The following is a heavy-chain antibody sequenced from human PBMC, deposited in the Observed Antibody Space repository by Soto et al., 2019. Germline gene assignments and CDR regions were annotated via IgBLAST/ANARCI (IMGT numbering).Heavy chain of an antibody. CDR3: AKDESAGYYYFDY. D-gene: IGHD3-9*01. CDR1: GFTFSNYA. Sequence: EVQRLESGGGLVQPGGSLRLSCAASGFTFSNYAMSWVRQAPGKGLEWASVISNNGGSTYYADSVKGRFTISRDNSKNTLYLQMNSLSAENTAVYYGAKDESAGYYYFDYWGQGTLVAVSS. V-gene: IGHV3-23*01. CDR2: ISNNGGST. J-gene: IGHJ4*02.